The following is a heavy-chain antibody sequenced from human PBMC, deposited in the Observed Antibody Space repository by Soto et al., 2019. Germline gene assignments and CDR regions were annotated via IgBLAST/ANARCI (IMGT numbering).Heavy chain of an antibody. V-gene: IGHV3-21*01. D-gene: IGHD2-21*02. CDR3: ARGAGVVTAILY. J-gene: IGHJ4*02. CDR2: ISSSSSYI. CDR1: GFTFSSYS. Sequence: PGGSLRLSCAAPGFTFSSYSMNWVRQAPGKGLEWVSSISSSSSYIYYADSVKGRFTISRDNAKNSLYLQMNSLRAEDTAVYYCARGAGVVTAILYWGQGTLVTVSS.